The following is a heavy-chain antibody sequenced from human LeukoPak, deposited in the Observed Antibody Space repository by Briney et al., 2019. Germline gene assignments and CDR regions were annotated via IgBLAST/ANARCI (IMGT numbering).Heavy chain of an antibody. CDR3: AKTLPRDVVDPRDI. Sequence: GGSLRLSCAASGFTFPSYGMTWVRQAPGKGLEWVSGINNSGGSTYFADSVKGRFTISRDNSKNTLYLQMNSLRAEDTAVYYCAKTLPRDVVDPRDIWGKGTTVTVSS. CDR1: GFTFPSYG. V-gene: IGHV3-23*01. J-gene: IGHJ6*04. D-gene: IGHD2-2*01. CDR2: INNSGGST.